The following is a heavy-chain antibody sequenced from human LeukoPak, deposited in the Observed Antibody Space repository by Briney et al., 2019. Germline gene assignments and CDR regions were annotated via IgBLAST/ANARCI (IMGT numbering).Heavy chain of an antibody. D-gene: IGHD2-21*02. CDR3: AKGRGLHCGVDCYSDC. CDR1: GFTFSSYG. V-gene: IGHV3-23*01. J-gene: IGHJ4*02. CDR2: ICDSGGST. Sequence: PGGSLRLSCAASGFTFSSYGMSWVRQAPGKGLEWVSTICDSGGSTYYTDSVKGRFTISRDNSKNTLYLQMSSLRAEDTAVYYCAKGRGLHCGVDCYSDCWGQGTLVTVSS.